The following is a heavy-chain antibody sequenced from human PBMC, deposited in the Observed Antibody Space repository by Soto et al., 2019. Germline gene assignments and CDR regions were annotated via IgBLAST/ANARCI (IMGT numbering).Heavy chain of an antibody. CDR3: AKGVIDRGANA. V-gene: IGHV3-30-3*01. Sequence: GGSLRLSCAASGFTFSSYAMHWGRQAPCKGLEWVAVISYDGSNKYYADSVKGRFTISRDNSKNTLYLQMNSLRAEDTAIYHCAKGVIDRGANAWGQGTVVTVSS. CDR2: ISYDGSNK. D-gene: IGHD2-8*01. CDR1: GFTFSSYA. J-gene: IGHJ5*02.